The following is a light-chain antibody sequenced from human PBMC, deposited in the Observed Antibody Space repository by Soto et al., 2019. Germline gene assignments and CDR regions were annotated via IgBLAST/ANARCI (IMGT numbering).Light chain of an antibody. V-gene: IGKV1-5*01. CDR2: DAS. Sequence: DIQMTQSPSTLSASVGDRVTITCRASQSISTYLAWYQQKPGRAPKLLIYDASGLEGGVPSRFSGSGSGTEFTLTISSLQPDDFATYYCQQYNSYSETFGQGTKVDIK. CDR1: QSISTY. CDR3: QQYNSYSET. J-gene: IGKJ1*01.